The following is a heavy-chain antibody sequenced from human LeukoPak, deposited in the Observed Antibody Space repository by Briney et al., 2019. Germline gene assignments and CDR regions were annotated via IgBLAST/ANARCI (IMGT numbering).Heavy chain of an antibody. CDR3: AKGSGWEMSYYYYYMDV. D-gene: IGHD1-26*01. CDR1: GFMFSSYG. J-gene: IGHJ6*03. Sequence: PGGSLRLSCAASGFMFSSYGMHWVRQAPGKGLEWVAFIRYDGSNKYYVGSVKGRFTISRDNSKNTLYLQMNSLRAEDTAVYYCAKGSGWEMSYYYYYMDVWGKGTTVTISS. CDR2: IRYDGSNK. V-gene: IGHV3-30*02.